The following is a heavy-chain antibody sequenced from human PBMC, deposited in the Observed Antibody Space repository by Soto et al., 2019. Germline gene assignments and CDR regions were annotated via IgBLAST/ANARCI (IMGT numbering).Heavy chain of an antibody. CDR1: GFTFSSYA. CDR3: GRPTTPGYSSSWFMDV. D-gene: IGHD6-13*01. Sequence: HVQLVESGGGVVQPGRSLRLSCEASGFTFSSYAMHWVRQAPGKGLEWVAVISYDGSNKYYADSVKGRFTISRDNSKNTLYLQMNSLRAEDTAVYYCGRPTTPGYSSSWFMDVWGQGTTVTVSS. J-gene: IGHJ6*02. V-gene: IGHV3-30-3*01. CDR2: ISYDGSNK.